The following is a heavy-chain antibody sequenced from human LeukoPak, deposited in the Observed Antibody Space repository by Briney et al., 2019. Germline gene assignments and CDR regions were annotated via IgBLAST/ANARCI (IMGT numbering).Heavy chain of an antibody. D-gene: IGHD3-10*01. CDR2: INYSGST. V-gene: IGHV4-39*01. CDR3: ARYVVYGSGKYYFDY. J-gene: IGHJ4*02. Sequence: PSETLSLTCTVSGGSVSSTTYFWSWIRQPPGKGLEWIASINYSGSTYYNPSLKSRVTISVDTSENQFSLKLSSVTAADTAAYYCARYVVYGSGKYYFDYWGQGTLVTVSS. CDR1: GGSVSSTTYF.